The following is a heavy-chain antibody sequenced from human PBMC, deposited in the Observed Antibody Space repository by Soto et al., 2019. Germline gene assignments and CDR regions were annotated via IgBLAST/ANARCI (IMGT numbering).Heavy chain of an antibody. J-gene: IGHJ4*02. Sequence: GGSLRLSCAASGFTFTNPWINWVRQAPGKGLEWVGRIKSKTDGRTTDYAETVKGRLASSRNGSNNMVYLQMNSLKIENTAVYYCTTDSYSTIIMFRFYYWGQGTLVTVSS. CDR2: IKSKTDGRTT. CDR1: GFTFTNPW. CDR3: TTDSYSTIIMFRFYY. V-gene: IGHV3-15*07. D-gene: IGHD2-8*01.